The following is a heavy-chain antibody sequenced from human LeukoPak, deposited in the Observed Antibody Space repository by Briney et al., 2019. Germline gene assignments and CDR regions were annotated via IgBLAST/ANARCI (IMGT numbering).Heavy chain of an antibody. D-gene: IGHD3-10*01. Sequence: GGSLRLSCAASGFTFSSYLMHWVRQAPGKRPLWVSRITSDGSSISYAESVKGRFTISRDNAKNTLYLQMNSLRAEDTAVYYCARDYYGSVDYWGQGTLVTVSS. V-gene: IGHV3-74*01. J-gene: IGHJ4*02. CDR1: GFTFSSYL. CDR3: ARDYYGSVDY. CDR2: ITSDGSSI.